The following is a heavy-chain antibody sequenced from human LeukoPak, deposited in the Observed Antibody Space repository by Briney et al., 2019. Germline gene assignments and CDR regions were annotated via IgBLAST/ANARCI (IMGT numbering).Heavy chain of an antibody. CDR3: ASAYCTNGVCPPMADY. D-gene: IGHD2-8*01. V-gene: IGHV1-2*02. Sequence: ASVKVSCKASGGTFSSYAISWVRQAPGQGLEWTGWINPNSGGTNYAQKFQGRVTMTRDTSISTAYMELSRLRSDDTAVYYCASAYCTNGVCPPMADYWGQGTLVTVSS. CDR1: GGTFSSYA. CDR2: INPNSGGT. J-gene: IGHJ4*02.